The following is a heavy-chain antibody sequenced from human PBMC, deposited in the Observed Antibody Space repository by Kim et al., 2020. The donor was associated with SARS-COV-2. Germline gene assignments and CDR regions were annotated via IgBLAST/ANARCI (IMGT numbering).Heavy chain of an antibody. Sequence: SETLSLTCAVYGGSFSGYYWSWIRQPPGKGLEWIGEINHSGSTNYNPSLKSRVTISVDTSKNQFSLKLSSVTAADTAVFYCARMPRGVTTTRRYYYFDMDVWGQGTTVTVSS. CDR1: GGSFSGYY. J-gene: IGHJ6*02. CDR3: ARMPRGVTTTRRYYYFDMDV. D-gene: IGHD4-4*01. CDR2: INHSGST. V-gene: IGHV4-34*01.